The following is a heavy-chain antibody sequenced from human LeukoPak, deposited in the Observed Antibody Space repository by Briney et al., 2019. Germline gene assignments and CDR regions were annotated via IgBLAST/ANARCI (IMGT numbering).Heavy chain of an antibody. J-gene: IGHJ4*02. Sequence: SETLSLTCTVSGGSISGSSYYWGWIRQPPGKGLEWIGSIYYSGSTYYNPSLKSRVTISVDTSKNQFSLKLSSVTAADTAVYYCARVGQQLFNPFHEYYFDYWGQGTLVTVSS. CDR2: IYYSGST. D-gene: IGHD6-13*01. V-gene: IGHV4-39*07. CDR3: ARVGQQLFNPFHEYYFDY. CDR1: GGSISGSSYY.